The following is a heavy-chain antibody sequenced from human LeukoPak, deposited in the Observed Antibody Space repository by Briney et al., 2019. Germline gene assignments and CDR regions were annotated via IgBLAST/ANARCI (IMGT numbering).Heavy chain of an antibody. CDR2: IKSKILGGTT. J-gene: IGHJ4*02. V-gene: IGHV3-15*01. D-gene: IGHD3-22*01. CDR3: TTDLDYYDSSGYYMVDY. CDR1: GFTFSNAS. Sequence: GGSLRLSCGTSGFTFSNASISWVRQAPGKGLEWVGLIKSKILGGTTHYAAPVKGRFTISRDDSKNTLYLQMNSLKTEDTAVYYCTTDLDYYDSSGYYMVDYWGQGTLVTVSS.